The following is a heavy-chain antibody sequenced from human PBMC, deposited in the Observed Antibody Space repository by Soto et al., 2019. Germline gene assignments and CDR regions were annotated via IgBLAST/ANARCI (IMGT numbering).Heavy chain of an antibody. CDR2: ISAYNGNT. J-gene: IGHJ6*03. D-gene: IGHD6-19*01. V-gene: IGHV1-18*01. CDR1: GYSFTNYG. Sequence: QDKLVQSGVEVKKPGASVKVSCKASGYSFTNYGITWVRQAPGQGFEWMGWISAYNGNTNYAQKFQGRVTMTTDGATSPAYLELRGLRSDGTAVYYCARDRGVDPPVAGNTHYYYYMDVWGKGTTVTVSS. CDR3: ARDRGVDPPVAGNTHYYYYMDV.